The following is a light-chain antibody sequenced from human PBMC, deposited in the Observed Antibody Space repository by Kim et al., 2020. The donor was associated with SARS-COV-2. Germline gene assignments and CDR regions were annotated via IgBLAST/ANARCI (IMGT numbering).Light chain of an antibody. Sequence: SWSPGERATLSCRASQSVSSDYLAWYQQKPGQAPRLLIYGASSRATGIPDRFSGSGSGTDFTLTISRLEPADFAVYYCQQYASSYTFGQGTKLEI. CDR1: QSVSSDY. CDR2: GAS. J-gene: IGKJ2*01. CDR3: QQYASSYT. V-gene: IGKV3-20*01.